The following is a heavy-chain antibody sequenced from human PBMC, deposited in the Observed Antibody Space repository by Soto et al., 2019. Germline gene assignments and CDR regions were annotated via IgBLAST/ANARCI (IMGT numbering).Heavy chain of an antibody. CDR2: TYYTGNT. Sequence: QVQLKESGPGLVKPSQTLSLTCSVSGGSIGSGDYYWSWVRQSPGKGLEWIGYTYYTGNTYYNPSLGSRVTFSVDTSQNQLSLRLSDVTVADTAVYYCARDSRRRADSGTRPLYYFDYWGQGTLVTVSS. CDR3: ARDSRRRADSGTRPLYYFDY. CDR1: GGSIGSGDYY. V-gene: IGHV4-30-4*01. J-gene: IGHJ4*02. D-gene: IGHD1-26*01.